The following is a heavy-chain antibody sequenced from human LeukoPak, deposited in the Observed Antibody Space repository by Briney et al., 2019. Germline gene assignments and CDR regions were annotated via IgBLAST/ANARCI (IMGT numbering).Heavy chain of an antibody. D-gene: IGHD7-27*01. J-gene: IGHJ4*02. V-gene: IGHV4-59*02. CDR2: IYYTGST. CDR3: ASRKLGNDY. Sequence: PSETLSLTCTISGGSVSDYYWSWVRQSPGKGLEWIGYIYYTGSTTYNPSLKSRVTISADTSKNQFSLKLSSVTAADTAVYYCASRKLGNDYWGQGTLVTVSS. CDR1: GGSVSDYY.